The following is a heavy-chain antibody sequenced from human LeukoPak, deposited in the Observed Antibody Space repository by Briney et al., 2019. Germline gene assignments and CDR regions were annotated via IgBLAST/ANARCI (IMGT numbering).Heavy chain of an antibody. CDR2: IIPIFGTA. J-gene: IGHJ5*02. D-gene: IGHD2-2*01. CDR1: GYTFTSYG. CDR3: ARELGYCSSTSCYRWFDP. Sequence: ASVKVSCKASGYTFTSYGISWVRQAPGQGLEWMGGIIPIFGTANYAQKFQGRVTITADESTSTAYMELSSLRSEDTAVYYCARELGYCSSTSCYRWFDPWGQGTLVTVSS. V-gene: IGHV1-69*13.